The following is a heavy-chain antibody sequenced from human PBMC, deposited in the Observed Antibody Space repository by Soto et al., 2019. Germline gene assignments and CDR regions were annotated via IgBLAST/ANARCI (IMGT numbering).Heavy chain of an antibody. CDR2: ITGSGDYT. CDR1: GFTFSNYA. V-gene: IGHV3-23*01. CDR3: AKARYFDSTGYLYYLDY. D-gene: IGHD3-22*01. Sequence: EVQLLESGGGLAQPGASLRLSCAASGFTFSNYAMSWVRQAPGKGLEWVSSITGSGDYTYYADSVKGRFTISRDNSKNTLYLQMNSLRAGDTAVYYCAKARYFDSTGYLYYLDYWGQGTLITFSS. J-gene: IGHJ4*02.